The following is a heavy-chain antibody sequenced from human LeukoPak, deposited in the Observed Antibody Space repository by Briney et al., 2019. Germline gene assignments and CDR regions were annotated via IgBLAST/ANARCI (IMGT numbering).Heavy chain of an antibody. V-gene: IGHV7-4-1*02. CDR3: AKDFRIGYSAHFDY. Sequence: ASVKVSCKASGYTFTSYAMNWVRQAPGQGLEWMGWINTNTGNPTYAQGFTGRFVFSLDTTVSTAYLQISSLKAEDTAVYYCAKDFRIGYSAHFDYWGQGALVTVSS. CDR1: GYTFTSYA. J-gene: IGHJ4*02. CDR2: INTNTGNP. D-gene: IGHD2-21*01.